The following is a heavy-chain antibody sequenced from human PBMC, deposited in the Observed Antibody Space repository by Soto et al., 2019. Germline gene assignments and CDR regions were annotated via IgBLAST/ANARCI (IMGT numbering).Heavy chain of an antibody. CDR2: ISWHGGST. Sequence: EVQLVESGGVVVQPGRSLRLSCAASGFTFHDYTMHWVRQAPGKGLEWVSLISWHGGSTDYADSVKGRFTISRDNSKNSLYRQMNSLRAEDTVLYYCAKDLVTVTSGGGFHYWGQGTLVTVSS. D-gene: IGHD4-17*01. J-gene: IGHJ4*02. CDR3: AKDLVTVTSGGGFHY. V-gene: IGHV3-43*01. CDR1: GFTFHDYT.